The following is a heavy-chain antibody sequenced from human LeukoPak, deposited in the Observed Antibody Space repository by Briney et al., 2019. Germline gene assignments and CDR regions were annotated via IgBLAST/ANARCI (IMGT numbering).Heavy chain of an antibody. J-gene: IGHJ3*02. V-gene: IGHV4-59*01. CDR2: IFYSVTT. CDR3: ARRNYNWNGSSDVFDI. Sequence: RTSETLSLTCTVSGGSLSSYYWSWIRQPPGKGLEWIGYIFYSVTTNYNPSLKSRVTISVDTSKKQFSLKLSSVTAGDTAVYYCARRNYNWNGSSDVFDIWGQGTMVTVSS. D-gene: IGHD1-1*01. CDR1: GGSLSSYY.